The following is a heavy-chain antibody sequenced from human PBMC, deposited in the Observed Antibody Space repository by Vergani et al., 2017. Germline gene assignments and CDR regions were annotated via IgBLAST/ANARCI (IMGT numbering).Heavy chain of an antibody. CDR1: GGSFSGYY. V-gene: IGHV4-34*01. CDR3: ARGLKDVWRSYRYSCSPQQPRFDY. J-gene: IGHJ4*02. CDR2: IKHSGST. D-gene: IGHD3-16*02. Sequence: QVQLQQCGAGLLKPSETLSLTCAVYGGSFSGYYWSWIRQPPGQGLEWIWEIKHSGSTNYNSSLKSQVTISVDTSKNQFSLRLSSVTFADTAVYYCARGLKDVWRSYRYSCSPQQPRFDYWGQGTLVTVYS.